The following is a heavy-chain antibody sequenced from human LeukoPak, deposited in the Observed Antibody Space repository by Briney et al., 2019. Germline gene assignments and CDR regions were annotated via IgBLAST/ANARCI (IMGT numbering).Heavy chain of an antibody. J-gene: IGHJ4*02. V-gene: IGHV4-38-2*01. Sequence: SETLSLTCAVSGYSISSGYYWGWIRQPPGKGLEWIGSIYHSGSTYYNPSLKSRVTISVDTSKNQFSLKLNSVTAADTAVYYCARQSRGIAVAGLDYWGQGILVTVSS. CDR3: ARQSRGIAVAGLDY. CDR1: GYSISSGYY. CDR2: IYHSGST. D-gene: IGHD6-19*01.